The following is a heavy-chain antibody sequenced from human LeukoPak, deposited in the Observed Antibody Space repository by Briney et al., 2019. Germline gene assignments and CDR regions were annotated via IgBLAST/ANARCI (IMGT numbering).Heavy chain of an antibody. CDR1: GGSFSGYY. CDR2: INHSGST. CDR3: ARGSSLGYCSGGSCSSYYYGMDV. Sequence: SETLSLTCAVYGGSFSGYYWSWIRQPPGKGLEWIGEINHSGSTNYNPSLKSRVTISVDTSKNQFSLKLSSVTAADTAVYYCARGSSLGYCSGGSCSSYYYGMDVWGQGTTVTVSS. V-gene: IGHV4-34*01. D-gene: IGHD2-15*01. J-gene: IGHJ6*02.